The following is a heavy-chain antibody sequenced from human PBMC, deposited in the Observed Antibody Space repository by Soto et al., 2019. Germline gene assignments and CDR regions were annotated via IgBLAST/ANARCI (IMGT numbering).Heavy chain of an antibody. J-gene: IGHJ4*02. Sequence: GGSLRLSCAASGFTFSSYAMSWVRQAPGKGLEWVSAISGSGGSTYYADSVKGRFTISRDNSKNTLYLQMNSLRAEDTAVYYCAKENSKWLGGESYYFDYWGQGTLVTVSS. CDR3: AKENSKWLGGESYYFDY. V-gene: IGHV3-23*01. CDR2: ISGSGGST. D-gene: IGHD6-19*01. CDR1: GFTFSSYA.